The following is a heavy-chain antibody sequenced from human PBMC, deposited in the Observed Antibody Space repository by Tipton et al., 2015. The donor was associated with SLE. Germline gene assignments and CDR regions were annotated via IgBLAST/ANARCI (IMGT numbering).Heavy chain of an antibody. CDR2: IHHSGRT. Sequence: TLSLTCAVYGGSFSGYYWSWIRQPPGKGLEWIGYIHHSGRTDYNPSLRSRVTISRDTSKNQFSLNVNSVTAADTAVYYCARQHSGGATDTWGQGTLVTVSS. V-gene: IGHV4-34*09. D-gene: IGHD1-26*01. CDR1: GGSFSGYY. CDR3: ARQHSGGATDT. J-gene: IGHJ5*02.